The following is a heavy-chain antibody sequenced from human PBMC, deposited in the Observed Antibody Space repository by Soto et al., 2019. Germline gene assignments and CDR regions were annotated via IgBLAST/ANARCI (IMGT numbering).Heavy chain of an antibody. CDR2: IHYSGST. V-gene: IGHV4-30-4*08. CDR3: ARTLRRGRPFDY. J-gene: IGHJ4*02. D-gene: IGHD3-10*01. CDR1: GGSISIGTDY. Sequence: SETLSLTCDVSGGSISIGTDYWCWIRQPPGKGLEWIGNIHYSGSTNYNPSLKSRLSISVDTSKNQFSLKLSSVTAADTAVYYCARTLRRGRPFDYWGQGTLVTVSS.